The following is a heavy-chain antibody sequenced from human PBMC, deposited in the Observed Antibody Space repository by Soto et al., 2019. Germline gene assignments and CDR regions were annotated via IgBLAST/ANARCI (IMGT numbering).Heavy chain of an antibody. J-gene: IGHJ5*01. D-gene: IGHD5-18*01. CDR1: GGSISSSSHY. V-gene: IGHV4-39*01. CDR2: IYYSETT. CDR3: ARSIQLWLFWFDS. Sequence: SETLSLTCTVSGGSISSSSHYWGWIRQSPGKGLEWIGSIYYSETTYYNPSLKSRVTMSVDTSKNQLSLKLSSVTVADTAVYYCARSIQLWLFWFDSWGQGTLVTVSS.